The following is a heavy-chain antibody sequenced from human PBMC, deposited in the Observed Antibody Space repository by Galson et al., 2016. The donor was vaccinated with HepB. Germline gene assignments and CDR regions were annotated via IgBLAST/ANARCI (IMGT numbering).Heavy chain of an antibody. D-gene: IGHD6-13*01. CDR2: IYSSDTS. Sequence: SLRLSCAASGFTVGRNYMSWVRQAPGKGLECVSVIYSSDTSYYADSVKGRLPISRHNSRNKLYLQMNSLTAEDTALYYCARGAGYSSIWYAAGRAFDIWAKGQWSPSLQ. J-gene: IGHJ3*02. V-gene: IGHV3-53*04. CDR1: GFTVGRNY. CDR3: ARGAGYSSIWYAAGRAFDI.